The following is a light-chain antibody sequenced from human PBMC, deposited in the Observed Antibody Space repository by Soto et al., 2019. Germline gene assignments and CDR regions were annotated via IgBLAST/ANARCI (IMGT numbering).Light chain of an antibody. CDR1: QSVTSSY. CDR3: QQYNNWPPIT. V-gene: IGKV3D-15*01. CDR2: GAS. J-gene: IGKJ5*01. Sequence: EVVMTQSPATLSVSPGERATLSCRASQSVTSSYLAWYQQKPGQAPRLLIYGASTRATGIPARFSGSGSGTEFTLTISSLQSEDFAVYYGQQYNNWPPITFGQGTRLEIK.